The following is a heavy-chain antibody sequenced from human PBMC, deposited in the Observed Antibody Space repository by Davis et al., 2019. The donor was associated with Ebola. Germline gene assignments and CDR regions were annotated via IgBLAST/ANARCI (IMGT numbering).Heavy chain of an antibody. D-gene: IGHD3-16*02. J-gene: IGHJ4*02. CDR2: IYYSGST. CDR1: GGSISSYY. CDR3: ARGSSYRPGRYYFDY. Sequence: PSETLSLTCTVSGGSISSYYWSWIRQPPGKGLEWIGYIYYSGSTNYNPSLKSRVTISVDTSKNQFSLKLSSVTAADTAVYYCARGSSYRPGRYYFDYWGQGTLVTVSS. V-gene: IGHV4-59*01.